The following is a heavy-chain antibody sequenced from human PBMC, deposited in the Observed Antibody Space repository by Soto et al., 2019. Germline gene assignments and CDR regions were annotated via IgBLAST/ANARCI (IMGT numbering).Heavy chain of an antibody. J-gene: IGHJ5*02. Sequence: SETLSLTCTLSGGSISSGGYYWSWIRQHPGKGREWIGHINYSGRTYYNSSLKSRVSISVDTSKNQFSLKLSSVTAADTAIYYCARDYNRRPVGWFDPWGQGTLVTVSS. D-gene: IGHD1-26*01. CDR3: ARDYNRRPVGWFDP. CDR1: GGSISSGGYY. V-gene: IGHV4-31*03. CDR2: INYSGRT.